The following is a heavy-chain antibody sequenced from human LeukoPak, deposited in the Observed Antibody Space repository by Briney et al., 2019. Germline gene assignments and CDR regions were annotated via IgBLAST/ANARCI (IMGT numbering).Heavy chain of an antibody. V-gene: IGHV2-5*02. CDR3: AHRRQVWDEGRQPSDY. CDR2: IYWDDDK. J-gene: IGHJ4*02. CDR1: GFSLSTSGVG. D-gene: IGHD3-16*01. Sequence: SGPTLVKPTQTLTLTCTFSGFSLSTSGVGVGWIRQPPGKALEWLALIYWDDDKRYSPSLKSRLTITKDTSKNQVVLTMTNMAPVDTATYYCAHRRQVWDEGRQPSDYWGQGTLVTVSS.